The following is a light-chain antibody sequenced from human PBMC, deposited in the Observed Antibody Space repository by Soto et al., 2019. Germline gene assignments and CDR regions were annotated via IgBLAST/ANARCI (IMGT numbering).Light chain of an antibody. CDR2: DAS. CDR1: QSVGSF. V-gene: IGKV3-11*01. J-gene: IGKJ3*01. CDR3: QHRSKWLGT. Sequence: EIVLTQSPATLSLSPGERATLSCRASQSVGSFLAWYQQKSGQSPRLLIYDASNRATGIPARFSGSGSGTDFPLTISSLEPEDFAVYYCQHRSKWLGTFGPGTKVDIK.